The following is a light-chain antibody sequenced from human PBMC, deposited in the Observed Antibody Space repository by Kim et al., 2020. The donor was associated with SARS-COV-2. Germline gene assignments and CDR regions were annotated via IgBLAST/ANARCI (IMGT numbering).Light chain of an antibody. CDR2: DTN. CDR3: LLSYTGYKM. Sequence: QAVVTQESSLTVSPGGTVTLTCGSSTGPVTSGHYPYWIQQKPGQAPRTLITDTNNRHSWTPARFSGSLVGGKAALTLSGAQPEDEAEYYCLLSYTGYKMFGGGTKLNVL. CDR1: TGPVTSGHY. J-gene: IGLJ3*02. V-gene: IGLV7-46*01.